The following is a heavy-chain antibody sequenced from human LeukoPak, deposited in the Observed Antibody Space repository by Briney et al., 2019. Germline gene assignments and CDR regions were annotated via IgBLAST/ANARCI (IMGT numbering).Heavy chain of an antibody. Sequence: PSETLSLTCTVSGGSLSSGDYYWSWIRQPPGKGLEWIGYIYYSGSTYYNPSPKSRVTISVDTSKNQFSLKLSSVTAADTAVYYCARDRITMVRGVMPHGMDVWGKGTTVTVSS. CDR3: ARDRITMVRGVMPHGMDV. CDR2: IYYSGST. J-gene: IGHJ6*04. D-gene: IGHD3-10*01. V-gene: IGHV4-30-4*01. CDR1: GGSLSSGDYY.